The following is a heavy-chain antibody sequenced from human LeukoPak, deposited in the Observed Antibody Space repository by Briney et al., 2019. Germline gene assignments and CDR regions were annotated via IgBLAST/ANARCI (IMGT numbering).Heavy chain of an antibody. Sequence: SGPTLVNPTQTLRLTCTFSGFSRITSGMCVSWIRLPPGNALEWLARIDWDDDEYYSTSLKTSLTISKDTSKIQVVLTMTNMDPVDTATYYCARGPSGERISNWFDPWGQGTLVTVSS. D-gene: IGHD3-10*01. CDR1: GFSRITSGMC. V-gene: IGHV2-70*11. CDR3: ARGPSGERISNWFDP. CDR2: IDWDDDE. J-gene: IGHJ5*02.